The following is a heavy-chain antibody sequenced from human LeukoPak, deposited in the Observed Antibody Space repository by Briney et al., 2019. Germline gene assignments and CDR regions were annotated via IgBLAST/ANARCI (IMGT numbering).Heavy chain of an antibody. D-gene: IGHD3-10*01. J-gene: IGHJ6*02. V-gene: IGHV4-30-2*01. Sequence: SQALSLTCTVSGGSISSGGYYWSWIRQPPGKGLEWIGYIYHSGSTYYNPSLKSRVTISVDRSKNQFSLKLSSVTAADTAVYYCARGQYYYGSGSSGYYYGMDVWGQGTTVTVSS. CDR1: GGSISSGGYY. CDR2: IYHSGST. CDR3: ARGQYYYGSGSSGYYYGMDV.